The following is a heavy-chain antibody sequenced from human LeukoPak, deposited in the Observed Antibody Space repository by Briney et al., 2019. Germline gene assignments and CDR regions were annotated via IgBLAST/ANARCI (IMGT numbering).Heavy chain of an antibody. CDR1: GYSISSGYY. CDR2: IYHSGST. CDR3: ARVRFLEWSPQYYFDY. J-gene: IGHJ4*02. D-gene: IGHD3-3*01. Sequence: SETLSLTCAVSGYSISSGYYWGWIRQPPGKGLEWIRSIYHSGSTYYNPSLKSRVTISVDTSKNQFSLKLSSVTAADTAVYYCARVRFLEWSPQYYFDYWGQGTLVTVSS. V-gene: IGHV4-38-2*01.